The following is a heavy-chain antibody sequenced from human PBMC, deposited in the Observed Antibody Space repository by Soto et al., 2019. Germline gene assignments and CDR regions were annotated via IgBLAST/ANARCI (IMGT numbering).Heavy chain of an antibody. D-gene: IGHD4-17*01. V-gene: IGHV3-73*01. CDR2: IRSKANSYAT. CDR1: GFTFSGSA. Sequence: EVQLVESGGGLVQPGGSLKLSCAASGFTFSGSAMHWVRQASGKGLEWVGRIRSKANSYATAYAASVKGRFTISRDDSKDTAYLQMNSLKPEDTAVYYCTSPGSTVTTERNYYGMDVWGQGTTVTVSS. CDR3: TSPGSTVTTERNYYGMDV. J-gene: IGHJ6*02.